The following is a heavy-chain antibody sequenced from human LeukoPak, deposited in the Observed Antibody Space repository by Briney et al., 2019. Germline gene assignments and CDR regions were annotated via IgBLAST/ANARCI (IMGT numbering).Heavy chain of an antibody. CDR3: ARVGKRGYDYDDY. Sequence: SETLSLTCTVYGGSFSGYYWNWIRQPPGKGLEWIGEINHSGSTNYNPSLKSRVTISVDTSKNQFSLKLSSVTAADTAVYYCARVGKRGYDYDDYWGQGTLVTVSS. CDR2: INHSGST. D-gene: IGHD5-12*01. V-gene: IGHV4-34*01. J-gene: IGHJ4*02. CDR1: GGSFSGYY.